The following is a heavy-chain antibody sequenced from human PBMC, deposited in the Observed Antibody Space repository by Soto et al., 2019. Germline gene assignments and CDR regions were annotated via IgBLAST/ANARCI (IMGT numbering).Heavy chain of an antibody. D-gene: IGHD5-12*01. CDR1: GGSISSYY. CDR3: ARAVEMATTFDY. CDR2: IYYSGRT. V-gene: IGHV4-59*08. Sequence: QVQLQESGPGLVKPSETLSLTCTVSGGSISSYYWSWIRQPPGKGLEWIGYIYYSGRTNYNPSLKGRVTIPVDTSKNRFSLKLSSVTAADTAVYYCARAVEMATTFDYWCQGTLVTVSS. J-gene: IGHJ4*02.